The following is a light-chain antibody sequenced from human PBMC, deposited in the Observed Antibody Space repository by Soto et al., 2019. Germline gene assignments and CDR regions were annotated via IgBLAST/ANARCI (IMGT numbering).Light chain of an antibody. CDR2: GNN. CDR1: ASSIAARYD. V-gene: IGLV1-40*01. CDR3: QSYDNSLNEWV. J-gene: IGLJ3*02. Sequence: QSVLTQPPSVSGAPGQRVTISCTGTASSIAARYDVHWYQQIPGKAPKLLIYGNNNRPSGVPDRFSASKSGISASLAITGLQADDEADYYCQSYDNSLNEWVFGGGTKLNVL.